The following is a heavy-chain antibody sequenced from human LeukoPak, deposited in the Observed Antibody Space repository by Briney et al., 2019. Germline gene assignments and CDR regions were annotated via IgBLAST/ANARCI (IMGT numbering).Heavy chain of an antibody. D-gene: IGHD3-22*01. CDR3: AKDYYYDSSGFTEDYFDY. Sequence: GGSLRLSCAASGFTFSSYGMHWVRQAPGKGLEWVAFIRYVGSNKYYADSVKGRFTISRDNSKNTLYLQMNSLRAEDTAVYYCAKDYYYDSSGFTEDYFDYWGQGTLVTVSS. V-gene: IGHV3-30*02. CDR2: IRYVGSNK. CDR1: GFTFSSYG. J-gene: IGHJ4*02.